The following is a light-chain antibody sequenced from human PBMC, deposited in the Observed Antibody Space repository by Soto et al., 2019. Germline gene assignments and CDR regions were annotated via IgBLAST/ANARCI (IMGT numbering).Light chain of an antibody. Sequence: QSVLTQPASVSGSPGQSITISCTGTSNDVGGYNYVSWYQQHPGKVPKLMIYDVSDRPSGVSSRFSGSKAGNTASLTISGLQAEDEADYYCSSYTSSRTLVFGTGTKVTVL. V-gene: IGLV2-14*01. CDR3: SSYTSSRTLV. J-gene: IGLJ1*01. CDR2: DVS. CDR1: SNDVGGYNY.